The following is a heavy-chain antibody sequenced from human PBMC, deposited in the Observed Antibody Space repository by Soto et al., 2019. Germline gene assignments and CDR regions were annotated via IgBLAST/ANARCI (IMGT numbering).Heavy chain of an antibody. D-gene: IGHD3-9*01. Sequence: PGGSLRLSCVASDFIFSHYPLHWIRQAPDRGLEWVAGISFDGNTQYYADSVKGRFTISRDDSRDTLYLQANNLRRDDTGIYYCAIDGSPIGDWPTEYYYYGLELWGQGTTVTVSS. CDR2: ISFDGNTQ. J-gene: IGHJ6*02. CDR3: AIDGSPIGDWPTEYYYYGLEL. V-gene: IGHV3-30*04. CDR1: DFIFSHYP.